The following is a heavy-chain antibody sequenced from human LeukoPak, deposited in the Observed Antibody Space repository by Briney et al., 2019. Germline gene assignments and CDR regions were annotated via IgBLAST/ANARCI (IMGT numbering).Heavy chain of an antibody. J-gene: IGHJ3*02. V-gene: IGHV4-59*01. CDR3: ARGLTTDYGAFNI. CDR1: GGTISWFY. Sequence: SETLSLTCTVSGGTISWFYWSWIRQSPGRGLEWIAYIHYTGTVNYNPAHKSRATISVDMSNNQFSLELTFVTAADTAVYYCARGLTTDYGAFNIWGQETAVSVSS. CDR2: IHYTGTV. D-gene: IGHD4-17*01.